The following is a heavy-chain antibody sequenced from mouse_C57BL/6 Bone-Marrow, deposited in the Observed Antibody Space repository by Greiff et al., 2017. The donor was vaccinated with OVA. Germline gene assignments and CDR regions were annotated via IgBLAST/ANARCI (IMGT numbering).Heavy chain of an antibody. CDR3: ARYGGYSCAY. Sequence: VQLQQSGAELMKPGASVKLSCKATGYTFTGYWIEWVKQRPGHGLEWIGEILPGSGSTNYNEKFKGKATFTADTSSNTVYMQISSLTTEDSAICYCARYGGYSCAYWGQGTLVTVSA. J-gene: IGHJ3*01. V-gene: IGHV1-9*01. D-gene: IGHD2-3*01. CDR2: ILPGSGST. CDR1: GYTFTGYW.